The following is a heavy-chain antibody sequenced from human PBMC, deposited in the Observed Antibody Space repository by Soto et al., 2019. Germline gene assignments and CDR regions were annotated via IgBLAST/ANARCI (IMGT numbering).Heavy chain of an antibody. V-gene: IGHV1-18*01. CDR1: GYTFRDYG. CDR2: ISAFNGNT. Sequence: QVQLVQSGAEVKKPGASVKVSRKASGYTFRDYGISWVRQAPGQGLEWMGWISAFNGNTNYTKKFQDRVTVTTDTSTNTAYMELRSLRSDDTAVYYCARDQQWLVPVPLNVDFWGPGTPVIVS. D-gene: IGHD6-19*01. CDR3: ARDQQWLVPVPLNVDF. J-gene: IGHJ4*02.